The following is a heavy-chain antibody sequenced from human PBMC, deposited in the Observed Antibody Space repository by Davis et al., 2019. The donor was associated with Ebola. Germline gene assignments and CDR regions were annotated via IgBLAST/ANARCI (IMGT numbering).Heavy chain of an antibody. CDR1: GFTFSGSA. D-gene: IGHD1/OR15-1a*01. Sequence: GESLKISCAASGFTFSGSAMHWVRQASGKGLEWVGRIRSKANSYATAYAASVKGRFTITRDDSKNTAYLQMNSLRAEDTAVYYCARFRRTFYYYYGMDVWGQGTTVTVSS. J-gene: IGHJ6*02. V-gene: IGHV3-73*01. CDR2: IRSKANSYAT. CDR3: ARFRRTFYYYYGMDV.